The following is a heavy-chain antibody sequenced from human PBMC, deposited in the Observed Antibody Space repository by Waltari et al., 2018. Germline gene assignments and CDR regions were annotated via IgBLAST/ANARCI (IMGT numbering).Heavy chain of an antibody. V-gene: IGHV4-34*01. D-gene: IGHD6-25*01. CDR1: GGSFSGYY. CDR2: INHSGST. Sequence: QVQLQQWGAGLLKPSETLSLTCAVYGGSFSGYYWSWIRQPPGKGLEWLGEINHSGSTNYNPSLKSRVTISVDTSKNQFSLKLSSVTAADTAVYYCAREDSTGWYYYYYGMDVWGQGTTVTVSS. CDR3: AREDSTGWYYYYYGMDV. J-gene: IGHJ6*02.